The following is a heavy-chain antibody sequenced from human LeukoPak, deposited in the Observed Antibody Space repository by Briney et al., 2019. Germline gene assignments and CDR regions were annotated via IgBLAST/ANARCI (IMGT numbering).Heavy chain of an antibody. D-gene: IGHD3-3*01. V-gene: IGHV3-11*01. CDR1: GFTFSDYY. CDR2: ISSSGSTI. Sequence: GGPLRLSCAASGFTFSDYYMSWIRQAPGKGLEWVSYISSSGSTIYYADSVKGRFTISRDNAKNSLYLQMNSLRAEDTAVYYCARAGRFLEWLDRWFDPWGQGTLVTVSS. J-gene: IGHJ5*02. CDR3: ARAGRFLEWLDRWFDP.